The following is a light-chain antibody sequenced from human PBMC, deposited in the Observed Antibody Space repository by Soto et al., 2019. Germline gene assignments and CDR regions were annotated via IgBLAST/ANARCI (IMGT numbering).Light chain of an antibody. CDR3: QQSNNWPPLT. J-gene: IGKJ4*01. CDR1: QGVSSTY. V-gene: IGKV3-15*01. CDR2: GVS. Sequence: VVLTQSPRTLSLSPGERATLSCRASQGVSSTYLAWYQQKPGQPPRLLIYGVSTRATGVPARFSGSGSETDFSLTISSLQIEDFALYYCQQSNNWPPLTFGGGTKVDIK.